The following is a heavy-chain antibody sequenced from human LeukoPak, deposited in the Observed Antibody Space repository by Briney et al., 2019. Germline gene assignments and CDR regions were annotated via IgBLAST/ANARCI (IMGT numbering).Heavy chain of an antibody. D-gene: IGHD3-22*01. J-gene: IGHJ3*02. CDR1: GYTFTSYD. CDR2: MNPNSGNT. CDR3: VITMIVVVGAFDI. Sequence: ASVKVSCKASGYTFTSYDINWVRQATGQGLEWMGWMNPNSGNTGYAQKFQGRVTITRNTSISTAYMELSSLRSEDTAVYYRVITMIVVVGAFDIWGQGTMVTVSS. V-gene: IGHV1-8*03.